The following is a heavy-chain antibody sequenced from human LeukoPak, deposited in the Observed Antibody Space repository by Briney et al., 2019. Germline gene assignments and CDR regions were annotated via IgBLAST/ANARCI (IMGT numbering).Heavy chain of an antibody. CDR3: VRTHYYDSSGYPDAFDI. D-gene: IGHD3-22*01. V-gene: IGHV4-59*01. CDR1: GGSISSYY. Sequence: SETLSLTCTVSGGSISSYYWSWIRQPPGKGLEWIGYIYYSGSTNYNPSLKSRVTISVDTSKNQFSLKLSSVTAADTAVYYCVRTHYYDSSGYPDAFDIWGQGTMVTVSS. CDR2: IYYSGST. J-gene: IGHJ3*02.